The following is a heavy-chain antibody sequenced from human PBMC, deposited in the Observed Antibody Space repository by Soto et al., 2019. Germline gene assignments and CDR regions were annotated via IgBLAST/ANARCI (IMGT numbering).Heavy chain of an antibody. J-gene: IGHJ6*02. CDR1: GFTFSSYA. CDR2: ISYDGSNK. V-gene: IGHV3-30-3*01. CDR3: AREMRGYSSSTGYYYYYYGMDV. D-gene: IGHD6-13*01. Sequence: GGSLRLSCAASGFTFSSYAMHWVRQAPGKGLEWVAVISYDGSNKYCADSVKGRFTISRDNSKNTLYLQMNSLRAEDTAVYYCAREMRGYSSSTGYYYYYYGMDVWGQGTTVTVSS.